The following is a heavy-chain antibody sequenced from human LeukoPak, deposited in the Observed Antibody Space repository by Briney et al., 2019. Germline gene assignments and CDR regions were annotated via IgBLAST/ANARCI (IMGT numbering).Heavy chain of an antibody. V-gene: IGHV1-69*06. CDR3: ARGTSYYDSSGYHY. J-gene: IGHJ4*02. CDR2: IIPIFGTA. CDR1: GGTFSSYA. Sequence: GASVKVSCKASGGTFSSYAISWVRQAPGQGLEWMGGIIPIFGTANYAQKFQGRVTITADKSTSTAYMELSSLRSEDTAVYYCARGTSYYDSSGYHYWGQGTLVTVSS. D-gene: IGHD3-22*01.